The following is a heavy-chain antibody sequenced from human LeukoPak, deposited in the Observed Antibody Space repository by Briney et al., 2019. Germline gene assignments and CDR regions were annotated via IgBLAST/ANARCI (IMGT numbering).Heavy chain of an antibody. Sequence: SETLSLTCTVSGGSISSISYYWGWIRQPPGKGLEWIGSIYYSGNTHYNPSLKSRVTISVDTSKNQFSLKLSSVTAADTAVYYCARIAWYFEQAFDIWGQGSMVTVS. CDR2: IYYSGNT. D-gene: IGHD1/OR15-1a*01. CDR3: ARIAWYFEQAFDI. CDR1: GGSISSISYY. V-gene: IGHV4-39*01. J-gene: IGHJ3*02.